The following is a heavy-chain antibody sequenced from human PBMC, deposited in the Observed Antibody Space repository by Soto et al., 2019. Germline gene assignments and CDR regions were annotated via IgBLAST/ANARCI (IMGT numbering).Heavy chain of an antibody. Sequence: SSETLSLTCTVSGGSISTYYWSWIRQPAGKGLEWIGRIDTSGTTYYSPSLKDRVSISVDTSKNSFSLNLTSVTAADTAVYFCARLVVVAPVANVWGQGALVTVSS. CDR1: GGSISTYY. CDR2: IDTSGTT. D-gene: IGHD2-15*01. V-gene: IGHV4-4*07. J-gene: IGHJ4*02. CDR3: ARLVVVAPVANV.